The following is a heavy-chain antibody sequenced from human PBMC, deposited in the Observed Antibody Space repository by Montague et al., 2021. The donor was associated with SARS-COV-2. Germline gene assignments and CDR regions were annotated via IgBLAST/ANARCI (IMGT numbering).Heavy chain of an antibody. CDR2: INYSGSN. D-gene: IGHD3-3*01. Sequence: SETLSLTCTVSGGSISSSSYYWGWNRQPPGKGLEWNGSINYSGSNNYNPSLKSRVTIYADKNKNQLYLKLSTVTAADTDVYYCARKASRGITIFGVVTATYYFDFWGQGTLVTVSS. V-gene: IGHV4-39*01. CDR1: GGSISSSSYY. CDR3: ARKASRGITIFGVVTATYYFDF. J-gene: IGHJ4*02.